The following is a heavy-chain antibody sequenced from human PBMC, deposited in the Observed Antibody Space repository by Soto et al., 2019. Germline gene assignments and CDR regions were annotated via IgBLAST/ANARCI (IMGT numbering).Heavy chain of an antibody. D-gene: IGHD3-3*01. CDR1: GFTFSDYY. CDR3: AKDGATIFGVVIGESFDY. V-gene: IGHV3-11*04. Sequence: GGSLRLSCAASGFTFSDYYMSWIRQAPGKGLEWVSYITSSGSTIYYTDSVKGRFTISRDNAKNTLYLQMNSLRAEDTAVYYCAKDGATIFGVVIGESFDYWGQGNLVTVSS. CDR2: ITSSGSTI. J-gene: IGHJ4*02.